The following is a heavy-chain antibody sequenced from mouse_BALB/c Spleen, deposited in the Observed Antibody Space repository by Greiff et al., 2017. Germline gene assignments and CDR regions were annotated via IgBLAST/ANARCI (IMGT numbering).Heavy chain of an antibody. Sequence: VKLQESGAELVKPGASVKMSCKAFGYTFTTYPIEWMKQNHGKSLEWIGNFHPYNDDTKYNEKFKGKAKLTVEKSSSTVYLELSRLTSDDSAVYYCARGGSSGYSFYYAMDYWGQGTSVTVSS. J-gene: IGHJ4*01. D-gene: IGHD3-1*01. CDR2: FHPYNDDT. V-gene: IGHV1-47*01. CDR3: ARGGSSGYSFYYAMDY. CDR1: GYTFTTYP.